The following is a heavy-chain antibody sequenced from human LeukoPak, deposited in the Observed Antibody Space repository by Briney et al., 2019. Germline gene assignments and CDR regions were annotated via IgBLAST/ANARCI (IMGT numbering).Heavy chain of an antibody. Sequence: PGGSLRLSCAASGFTFSSYAMSWVRQAPGKGLEWVSYISSSGTTISYAQSVKGRFTITRDNAQNSLTLHMNTLRADDTAVYYGAKDGGTHFDHWGQGTLVTVSS. CDR3: AKDGGTHFDH. J-gene: IGHJ4*02. CDR2: ISSSGTTI. D-gene: IGHD1-26*01. CDR1: GFTFSSYA. V-gene: IGHV3-48*01.